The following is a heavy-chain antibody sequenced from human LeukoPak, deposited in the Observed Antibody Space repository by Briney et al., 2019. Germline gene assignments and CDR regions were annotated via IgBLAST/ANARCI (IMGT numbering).Heavy chain of an antibody. V-gene: IGHV4-59*01. CDR3: ARASGLLRFLEWLPAYFDY. Sequence: KPSETLSLTCTVSGGSISSYYWSWIRQPPGKGLEWIGYISYSGSTNYNPSLKSRVTISVDTSKKQFSLKLSSVTAADTAVYYCARASGLLRFLEWLPAYFDYWGQGTLVTVSS. D-gene: IGHD3-3*01. CDR2: ISYSGST. J-gene: IGHJ4*02. CDR1: GGSISSYY.